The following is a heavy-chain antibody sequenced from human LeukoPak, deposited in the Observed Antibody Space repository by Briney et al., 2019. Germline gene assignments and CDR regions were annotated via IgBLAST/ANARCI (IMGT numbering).Heavy chain of an antibody. J-gene: IGHJ4*02. D-gene: IGHD6-19*01. Sequence: ASVRVSCKAPGYTFTGYYMHWVRQAPGQGPEWMGWINPNSGGTNYAQKFQGRVTMTRDTSISTAYMELSRLRSDDTAFYYCASARYSSGWRGPDFDFWGQGTLVTVSS. CDR1: GYTFTGYY. CDR3: ASARYSSGWRGPDFDF. V-gene: IGHV1-2*02. CDR2: INPNSGGT.